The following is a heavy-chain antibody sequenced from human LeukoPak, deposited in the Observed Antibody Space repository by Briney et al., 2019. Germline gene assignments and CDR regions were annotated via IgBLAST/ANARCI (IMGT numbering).Heavy chain of an antibody. CDR1: GGSISSSSHY. D-gene: IGHD3-10*01. Sequence: SETLSLTCTVSGGSISSSSHYWGWIRQPPGKGLEWIGSIYYSGSTYYNPSLKSRVTISVDTSKNQFSLKLTSVTASDTAVYYCARHRFGGFYYFDYWGQGTLVTVSS. CDR2: IYYSGST. CDR3: ARHRFGGFYYFDY. J-gene: IGHJ4*02. V-gene: IGHV4-39*01.